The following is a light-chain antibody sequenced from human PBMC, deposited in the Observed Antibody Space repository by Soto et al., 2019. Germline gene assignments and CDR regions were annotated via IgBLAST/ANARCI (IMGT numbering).Light chain of an antibody. J-gene: IGKJ1*01. CDR3: QQYKSYPWT. CDR2: AGY. V-gene: IGKV1-39*01. CDR1: QSIRSY. Sequence: DIQMIQSHSYLPVSVGNLVTITCRASQSIRSYLNWYQQKPGKAPKLLSYAGYSLQSGVPSRFSGSGSGTEFTRTSSSLKPDDVATYYCQQYKSYPWTVGQGTKVDIK.